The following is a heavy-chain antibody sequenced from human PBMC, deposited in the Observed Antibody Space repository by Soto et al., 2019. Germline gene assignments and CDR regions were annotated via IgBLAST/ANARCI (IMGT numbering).Heavy chain of an antibody. D-gene: IGHD6-19*01. CDR2: ISWNSGSI. CDR1: GFTFDDYA. J-gene: IGHJ4*02. V-gene: IGHV3-9*01. CDR3: AKDRGLVLSFYFDY. Sequence: EVQLVESGGGLVQPGRSLRLSCAASGFTFDDYAMHWVRQAPGKGLEWVSGISWNSGSIGYAGSVKSRFTISRDNAKSSLYLQMNSLRAEDTALYYCAKDRGLVLSFYFDYWGQGTMVTVSS.